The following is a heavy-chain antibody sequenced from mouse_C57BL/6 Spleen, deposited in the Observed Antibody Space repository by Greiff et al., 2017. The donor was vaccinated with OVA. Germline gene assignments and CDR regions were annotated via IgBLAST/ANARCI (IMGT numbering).Heavy chain of an antibody. CDR3: TRDQDGYYPAWFAY. CDR2: ISSGGDYI. V-gene: IGHV5-9-1*02. Sequence: EVQRVESGEGLVKPGGSLKLSCAASGFTFSSYAMSWVRQTPEKRLEWVAYISSGGDYIYYADTVKGRFTISRDNARNTLYLQMSSLKSEDTAMYYCTRDQDGYYPAWFAYWGQGTLVTVSA. J-gene: IGHJ3*01. CDR1: GFTFSSYA. D-gene: IGHD2-3*01.